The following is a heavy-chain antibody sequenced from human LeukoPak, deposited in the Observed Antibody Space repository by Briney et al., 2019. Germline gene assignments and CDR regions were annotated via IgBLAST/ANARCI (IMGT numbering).Heavy chain of an antibody. V-gene: IGHV4-34*01. CDR1: GGSFSGYY. Sequence: PSETLSLTCAVYGGSFSGYYWSWIRQPPGKGLEWIGEINHSGSTNYNPSLKSRVTISVDTSKNQFSLKLSSVTAADTAVYYCARSPSYYYGSGSYVRSYYYYYMDVSGKGTTVAVSS. D-gene: IGHD3-10*01. CDR2: INHSGST. J-gene: IGHJ6*03. CDR3: ARSPSYYYGSGSYVRSYYYYYMDV.